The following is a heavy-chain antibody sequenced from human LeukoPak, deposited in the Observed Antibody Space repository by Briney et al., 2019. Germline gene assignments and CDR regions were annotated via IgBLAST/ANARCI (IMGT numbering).Heavy chain of an antibody. CDR1: GFTFSNAW. J-gene: IGHJ6*03. V-gene: IGHV3-15*01. CDR3: TTSSPDSSSWQNYYYYYYMDV. D-gene: IGHD6-13*01. CDR2: IKSKTDGGTT. Sequence: GGSLRLSCAASGFTFSNAWMSWVRQAPGKGLEWVGRIKSKTDGGTTDYAAPVKGRFTISRDDSKNTLYLQMNSLKTEDTAVYYCTTSSPDSSSWQNYYYYYYMDVWGKGTTVTVSS.